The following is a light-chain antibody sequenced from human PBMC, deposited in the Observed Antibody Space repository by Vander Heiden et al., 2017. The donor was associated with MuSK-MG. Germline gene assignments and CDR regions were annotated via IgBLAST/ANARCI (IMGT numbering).Light chain of an antibody. CDR3: QQEDSTSRT. CDR1: QGISDS. J-gene: IGKJ1*01. Sequence: DIQMTQSPSSLSASVGDRVTITCRASQGISDSLAWYQQRPGKAPNLLLYAASRLESGVPSRFSGSGSGTDYTLTISSLQPEDFATYYCQQEDSTSRTFGQRTKVEIK. V-gene: IGKV1-NL1*01. CDR2: AAS.